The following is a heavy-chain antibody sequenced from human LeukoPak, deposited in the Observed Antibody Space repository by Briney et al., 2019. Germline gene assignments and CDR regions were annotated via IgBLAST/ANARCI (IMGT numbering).Heavy chain of an antibody. Sequence: ASVKVSCKPSGYTFSDYGITWVRQAPGQGIEWMGWISGYNGNTNYAESLQGRVTMTIDTSTSTAYMDLRSLRSDDTAVYYCARVGLADNEYGFYFYMDVWGKGTTVIVSS. V-gene: IGHV1-18*01. CDR1: GYTFSDYG. D-gene: IGHD4/OR15-4a*01. J-gene: IGHJ6*03. CDR2: ISGYNGNT. CDR3: ARVGLADNEYGFYFYMDV.